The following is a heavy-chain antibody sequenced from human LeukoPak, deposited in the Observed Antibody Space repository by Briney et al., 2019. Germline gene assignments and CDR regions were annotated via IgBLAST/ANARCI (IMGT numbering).Heavy chain of an antibody. CDR3: ATDRKVGTWDPRFDY. J-gene: IGHJ4*02. D-gene: IGHD4-23*01. Sequence: GGSLRLSCAASGFTFNNYWMMWVRQGPGKGLEWVANIREDGSEKNYVDSVKGRFTISRDNAKISLYLQMNSLRVEDTAVYYCATDRKVGTWDPRFDYWGQGTLVTVSS. CDR1: GFTFNNYW. V-gene: IGHV3-7*01. CDR2: IREDGSEK.